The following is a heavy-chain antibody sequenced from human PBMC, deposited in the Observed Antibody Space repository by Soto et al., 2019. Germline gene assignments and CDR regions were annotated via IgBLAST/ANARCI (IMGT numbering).Heavy chain of an antibody. D-gene: IGHD3-16*02. CDR2: IFYSGST. CDR3: ARLHLGELSPYFDY. Sequence: SETLSLTCTVSGGSISSYYWSWIRQPPGKGLEWIGYIFYSGSTNYNPSLKSRVTLSVDTSKNQFSLKLSSVTAADTAVYYCARLHLGELSPYFDYWGQGTLVTVSS. CDR1: GGSISSYY. J-gene: IGHJ4*02. V-gene: IGHV4-59*08.